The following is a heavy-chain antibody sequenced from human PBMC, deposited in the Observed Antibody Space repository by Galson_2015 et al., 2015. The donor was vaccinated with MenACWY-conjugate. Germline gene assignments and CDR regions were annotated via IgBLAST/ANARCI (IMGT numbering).Heavy chain of an antibody. CDR1: GFTFRQYA. CDR3: AKDVYMDV. Sequence: LRLSCAVSGFTFRQYAMSWVRQAPGTGLEWVAIISDSGAATHYIDSVKGRFTISRDNSKNTLYLQMSGLRAEDTALYYCAKDVYMDVWGKGTTVSVSS. V-gene: IGHV3-23*01. J-gene: IGHJ6*03. CDR2: ISDSGAAT.